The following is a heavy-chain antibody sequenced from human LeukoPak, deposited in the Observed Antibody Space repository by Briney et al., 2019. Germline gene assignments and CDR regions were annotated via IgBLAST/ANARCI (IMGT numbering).Heavy chain of an antibody. CDR2: ISGSGDST. CDR1: GFTFSSYP. J-gene: IGHJ4*02. CDR3: AKGSYYESSGHYYFDY. D-gene: IGHD3-22*01. V-gene: IGHV3-23*01. Sequence: PGGSLRLSCAASGFTFSSYPMSWVRQAPGKGLEWVSAISGSGDSTYYADSVKGRFTISRDNSKNTPYLQMDSLRAEDTAVNYCAKGSYYESSGHYYFDYWGQGTLVTVSS.